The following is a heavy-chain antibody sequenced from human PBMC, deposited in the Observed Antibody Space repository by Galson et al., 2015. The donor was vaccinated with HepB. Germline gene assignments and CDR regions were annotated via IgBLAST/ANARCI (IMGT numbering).Heavy chain of an antibody. CDR1: GGTFSPYA. D-gene: IGHD3-22*01. J-gene: IGHJ3*02. CDR3: ARVWRGVKGGMYYYDKGAFDI. CDR2: IIPILGIA. V-gene: IGHV1-69*04. Sequence: SVKVSCKASGGTFSPYAISWVRQAPGQGLEWMGRIIPILGIANYAQKFQGRVTVTADKSTSTAYMELSSLRSEDTAVYYCARVWRGVKGGMYYYDKGAFDIWGQGTMVTVSS.